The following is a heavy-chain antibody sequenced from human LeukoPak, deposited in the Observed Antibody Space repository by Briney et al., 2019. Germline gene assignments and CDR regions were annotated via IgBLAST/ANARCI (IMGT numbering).Heavy chain of an antibody. CDR2: ISSSSSYI. D-gene: IGHD2-15*01. Sequence: GGSLRLSCAASGFTFSSYSMNWVRQAPGKGLEWVSSISSSSSYIYYADSVKGRFTISRDNAKNSLYLQMNSLRAEDTAVYYCARGTYCSGGSCYSVPIDYWGQGTLVTVSS. J-gene: IGHJ4*02. CDR1: GFTFSSYS. V-gene: IGHV3-21*01. CDR3: ARGTYCSGGSCYSVPIDY.